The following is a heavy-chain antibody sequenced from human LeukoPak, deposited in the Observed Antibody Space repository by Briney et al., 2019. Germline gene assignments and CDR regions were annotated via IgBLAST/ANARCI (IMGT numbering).Heavy chain of an antibody. CDR1: GYSISSGYY. V-gene: IGHV4-38-2*02. CDR2: IYHSGST. CDR3: AREASYSSSWYGGSVDY. D-gene: IGHD6-13*01. Sequence: SETLSLTCAVSGYSISSGYYWGWIRQPPGKGLEWIGSIYHSGSTYYNPSLKSRVTISVDTSKNQFSLKLSSVTAADTAVYYCAREASYSSSWYGGSVDYWGQGTPVTVSS. J-gene: IGHJ4*02.